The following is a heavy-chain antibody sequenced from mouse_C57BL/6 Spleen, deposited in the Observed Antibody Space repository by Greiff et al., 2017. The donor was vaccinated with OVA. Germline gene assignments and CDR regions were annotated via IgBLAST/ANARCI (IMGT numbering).Heavy chain of an antibody. J-gene: IGHJ1*03. D-gene: IGHD2-13*01. CDR2: INPRTGGT. Sequence: VQLQQSGPELVKPGASVKISCKASGYSFTGYYMNWVKQSPEKSLEWIGEINPRTGGTTYNQKFKDKATLTVDQSSSTAYMQLKSLTSEDSAVYYCAGSALGYSDYVKYFDVWGTGTTVTVSS. CDR1: GYSFTGYY. CDR3: AGSALGYSDYVKYFDV. V-gene: IGHV1-42*01.